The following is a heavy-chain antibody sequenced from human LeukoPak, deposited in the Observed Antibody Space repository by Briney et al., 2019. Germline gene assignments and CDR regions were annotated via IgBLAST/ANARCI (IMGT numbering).Heavy chain of an antibody. V-gene: IGHV4-34*01. CDR1: GGSFSGYY. J-gene: IGHJ4*02. CDR3: ARTSNFYGTYYFDY. Sequence: SETLSLTCAVYGGSFSGYYWSWIRQPPGKGLEWIGEINHSGSTNYNPSLKSRVTISVDTSKNQFSLKLSSVTAADTAMYYCARTSNFYGTYYFDYWGQGTLVTVSS. D-gene: IGHD4-17*01. CDR2: INHSGST.